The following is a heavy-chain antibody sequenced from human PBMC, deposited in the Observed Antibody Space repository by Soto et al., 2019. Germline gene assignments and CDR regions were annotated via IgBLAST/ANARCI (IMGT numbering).Heavy chain of an antibody. CDR3: ARDTWTVTTGYYYYYMDV. D-gene: IGHD4-17*01. CDR1: GGSISSGGYY. J-gene: IGHJ6*03. V-gene: IGHV4-31*03. Sequence: PSETLSLTCTVSGGSISSGGYYWSWIRQHPGKGLEWIGYIYYSGSTYYNPSLKSRVTISVDTSKNQFSLKLSSVTAADTAVYYCARDTWTVTTGYYYYYMDVWGKGTTVTVSS. CDR2: IYYSGST.